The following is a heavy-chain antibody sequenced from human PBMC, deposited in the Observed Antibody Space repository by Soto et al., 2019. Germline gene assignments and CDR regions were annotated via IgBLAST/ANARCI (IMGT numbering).Heavy chain of an antibody. D-gene: IGHD3-3*01. CDR2: IIPIFGTA. CDR3: AREDFSRQYYYYGMDV. CDR1: GGTFSSYA. Sequence: SVKVSCKASGGTFSSYAISWVRQAPGQGLEWMGGIIPIFGTANYAQKFQGRVTITADESTSTAYMELSSLRSEDTAVYYCAREDFSRQYYYYGMDVWGQGTTVTVSS. J-gene: IGHJ6*02. V-gene: IGHV1-69*13.